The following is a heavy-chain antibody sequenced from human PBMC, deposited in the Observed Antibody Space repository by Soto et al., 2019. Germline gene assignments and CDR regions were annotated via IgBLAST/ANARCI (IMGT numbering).Heavy chain of an antibody. Sequence: QVQLQESGPGLVKPSVTLSLTCAVSGGSISSSNWWSWVRQPPGKGLEWIGEIYHSGSTNYNPSLMSRVAISVDQSKIHPPLRLSAVSAADAAGYYGARVSCGYGYGMDVWGQGTTVTVSS. V-gene: IGHV4-4*02. D-gene: IGHD5-12*01. CDR3: ARVSCGYGYGMDV. CDR2: IYHSGST. CDR1: GGSISSSNW. J-gene: IGHJ6*02.